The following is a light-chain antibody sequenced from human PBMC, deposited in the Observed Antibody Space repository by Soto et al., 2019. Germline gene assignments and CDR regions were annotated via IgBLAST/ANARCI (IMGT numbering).Light chain of an antibody. Sequence: QSALTQPASVSGSPGQSITISCTGTSSDIGRFNYVSWYQQHPGKGPKLMIYEVSNRPSAVSNRFSGSKSGNTASLTISGLQAEDEADYYCSSHTISNTLVFGGGTKVTVL. J-gene: IGLJ3*02. CDR1: SSDIGRFNY. CDR3: SSHTISNTLV. CDR2: EVS. V-gene: IGLV2-14*01.